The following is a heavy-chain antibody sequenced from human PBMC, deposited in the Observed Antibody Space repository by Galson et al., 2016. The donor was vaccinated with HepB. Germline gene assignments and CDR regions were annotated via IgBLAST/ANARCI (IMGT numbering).Heavy chain of an antibody. V-gene: IGHV3-33*01. CDR1: GFSFSNYV. D-gene: IGHD6-13*01. CDR2: IWYDGSKI. CDR3: ARDGIAAADTLFNYHFFYMDV. J-gene: IGHJ6*03. Sequence: LRLSCAASGFSFSNYVMHWVRQAPGKGLEWVALIWYDGSKIYLADSVKGRFTISRDNSKNTLSLQMNSLRAEDTAVYYCARDGIAAADTLFNYHFFYMDVWGKGTTVTVSS.